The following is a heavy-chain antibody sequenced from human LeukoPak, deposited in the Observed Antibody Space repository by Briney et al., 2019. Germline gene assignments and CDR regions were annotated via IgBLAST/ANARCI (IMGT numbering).Heavy chain of an antibody. D-gene: IGHD6-19*01. CDR1: GGSFSGYY. Sequence: SETLSLTCAVYGGSFSGYYWSWIRQPPGKGLEWIGEINHSGSTNYNPSLKSRVTISVDTSKNKFSLKLSSVTAADTAVYYCARGTRYSSGWYWRYWGQGTLVTVSS. CDR3: ARGTRYSSGWYWRY. J-gene: IGHJ4*02. V-gene: IGHV4-34*01. CDR2: INHSGST.